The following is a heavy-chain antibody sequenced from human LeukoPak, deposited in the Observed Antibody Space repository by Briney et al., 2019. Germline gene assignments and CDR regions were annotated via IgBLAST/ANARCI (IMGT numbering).Heavy chain of an antibody. CDR1: GYTFTGYY. CDR3: ARDDDIVVVPAAIYY. D-gene: IGHD2-2*01. Sequence: ASVKVSCKASGYTFTGYYMHWVRQAPGQGLEWMGWINPNSGGTNYAQKFQGRVTITRDTSISTAYMELSRLRSDDTAVYYCARDDDIVVVPAAIYYWGQGTLVTVSS. J-gene: IGHJ4*02. V-gene: IGHV1-2*02. CDR2: INPNSGGT.